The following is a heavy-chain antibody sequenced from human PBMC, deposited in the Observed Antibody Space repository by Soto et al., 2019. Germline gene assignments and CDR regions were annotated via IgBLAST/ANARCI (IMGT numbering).Heavy chain of an antibody. Sequence: QVTLVESGGGVVQPGRSLRLSCAASGFNVSAYTMHWVRQAPGKGLEWVAVISSDGNHKYYTDSVKGRFTISRDTYTKTLYLQVYSLRAEDTAVYYCARWEQPLFDYWGQGTLVTVSS. CDR2: ISSDGNHK. CDR1: GFNVSAYT. V-gene: IGHV3-30-3*01. D-gene: IGHD1-26*01. J-gene: IGHJ4*02. CDR3: ARWEQPLFDY.